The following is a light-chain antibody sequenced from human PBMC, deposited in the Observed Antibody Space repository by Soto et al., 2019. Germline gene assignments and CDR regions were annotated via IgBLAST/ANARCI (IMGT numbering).Light chain of an antibody. CDR1: SSNIGAGSD. V-gene: IGLV1-40*01. Sequence: QSVLTQPPSVSGAPGQKVTISCTGSSSNIGAGSDVHWYQQLPGTAPKLLIYGNTNRPSGVPDRFAGSKSGTSASLAISGLQAEDEADYYCSSYTSSSTLRGVFGTGTKVTVL. CDR2: GNT. J-gene: IGLJ1*01. CDR3: SSYTSSSTLRGV.